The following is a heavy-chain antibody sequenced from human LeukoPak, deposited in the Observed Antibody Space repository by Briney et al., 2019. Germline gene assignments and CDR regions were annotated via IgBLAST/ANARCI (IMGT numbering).Heavy chain of an antibody. D-gene: IGHD2-15*01. J-gene: IGHJ6*03. CDR1: GGSISSYF. Sequence: PSETLSLTCTVYGGSISSYFWSWIRQPAGKGLEWIGRIYASGSTYQNPSLRSRVTMSVDTSKNQFSLKLSSVTAADTAVYYCARRVASGGSHRARYYYMDVWGKGTTVTISS. CDR2: IYASGST. CDR3: ARRVASGGSHRARYYYMDV. V-gene: IGHV4-4*07.